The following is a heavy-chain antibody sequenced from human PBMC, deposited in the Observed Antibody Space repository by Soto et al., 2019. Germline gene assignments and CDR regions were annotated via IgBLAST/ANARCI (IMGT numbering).Heavy chain of an antibody. CDR3: AKCWSYSGYLHHYYFDY. CDR1: GFTFSSYA. CDR2: ISGSGGST. Sequence: GGSLRLSCAASGFTFSSYAMSWVRQAPGKGLEWVSAISGSGGSTYYADSVKGRFTISRDNSKNTLYLQMNSLRAEDTAVYYCAKCWSYSGYLHHYYFDYWGQGTLVTVSS. V-gene: IGHV3-23*01. D-gene: IGHD5-12*01. J-gene: IGHJ4*02.